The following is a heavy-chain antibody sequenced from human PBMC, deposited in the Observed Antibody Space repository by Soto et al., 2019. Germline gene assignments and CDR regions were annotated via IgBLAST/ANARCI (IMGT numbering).Heavy chain of an antibody. V-gene: IGHV4-4*02. J-gene: IGHJ5*02. D-gene: IGHD2-15*01. CDR1: GGSVSGDDW. CDR2: IYQCGTT. CDR3: ASGSGWRVDA. Sequence: QVQLQESGPGLVKPSETLSLTCAVSGGSVSGDDWWSSGRQPPEKGLEWIGEIYQCGTTNYNPSLNRRVTISLDKSKHRLTLMLTSLTAADTAVYYCASGSGWRVDAWGEGTLVTVSS.